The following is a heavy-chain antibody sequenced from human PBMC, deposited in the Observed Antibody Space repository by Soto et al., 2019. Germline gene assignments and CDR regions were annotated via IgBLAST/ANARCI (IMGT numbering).Heavy chain of an antibody. V-gene: IGHV1-2*02. D-gene: IGHD3-3*01. CDR3: ARDFWSGYPLYYGMDV. J-gene: IGHJ6*02. CDR1: GYAFTGYY. CDR2: INPNSGGT. Sequence: ASVKVSCKASGYAFTGYYMHWVRQAPGQGLEWMGWINPNSGGTNYAQKFQGRVTMTRDTSISTAYMELSRLRSDDTAVYYCARDFWSGYPLYYGMDVWGQGTTVTVS.